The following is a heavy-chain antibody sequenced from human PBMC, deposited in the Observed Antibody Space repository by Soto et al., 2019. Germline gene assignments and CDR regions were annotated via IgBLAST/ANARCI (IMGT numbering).Heavy chain of an antibody. D-gene: IGHD6-6*01. J-gene: IGHJ6*02. Sequence: VQLVQSGAEVKKPGSSVKVSCKASGGTFSNYAISWVRQAPGQGLEWMGGIIPLSGTVDYAQKYQVRVTSSADKSTCTTYLHLISLILDDMAVFYWDNDRTAGLTARPSINYYVMDVWCQGTTATI. V-gene: IGHV1-69*06. CDR1: GGTFSNYA. CDR2: IIPLSGTV. CDR3: DNDRTAGLTARPSINYYVMDV.